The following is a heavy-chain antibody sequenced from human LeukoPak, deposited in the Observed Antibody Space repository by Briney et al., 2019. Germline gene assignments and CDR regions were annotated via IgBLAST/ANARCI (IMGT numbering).Heavy chain of an antibody. Sequence: GGSLRLSCAASGFTFSSYGMHWVRQAPGKGLEWVAFIRYDGSNKYYADSVKGRFTISRDNSKNTLYLQMNSLRAEDTAVYYCAKSMYSSGPFVDYWGQGTLVTVSS. D-gene: IGHD6-19*01. J-gene: IGHJ4*02. CDR2: IRYDGSNK. V-gene: IGHV3-30*02. CDR1: GFTFSSYG. CDR3: AKSMYSSGPFVDY.